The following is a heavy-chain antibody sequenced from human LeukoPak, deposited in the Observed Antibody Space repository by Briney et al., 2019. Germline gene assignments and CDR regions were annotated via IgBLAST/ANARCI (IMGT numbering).Heavy chain of an antibody. V-gene: IGHV3-21*01. CDR1: GFSFSSFS. CDR2: ISAGSSFT. Sequence: RGSLRLSCAASGFSFSSFSMNWVRQAPGKGLEWVAYISAGSSFTYYVDSVKGRFTISRDNAKNSLYLQMNSLRAEDTAVYYGARDLGYSSGPNYWGQGTRVPVSS. CDR3: ARDLGYSSGPNY. J-gene: IGHJ4*02. D-gene: IGHD6-19*01.